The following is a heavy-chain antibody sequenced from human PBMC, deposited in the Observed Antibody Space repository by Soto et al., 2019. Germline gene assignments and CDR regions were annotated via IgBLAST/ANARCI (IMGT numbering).Heavy chain of an antibody. CDR1: GYTLTELS. V-gene: IGHV1-24*01. CDR3: ATVVRGVIILNLYWFDP. Sequence: ASVKVSCKVSGYTLTELSMHWVRQAPGKGLEWMGGFDPEDGETIYAQKFQGRATMTEDTSTDTAYMELSSLRSEDTAVYYCATVVRGVIILNLYWFDPWGQGTLVTVSS. D-gene: IGHD3-10*01. J-gene: IGHJ5*02. CDR2: FDPEDGET.